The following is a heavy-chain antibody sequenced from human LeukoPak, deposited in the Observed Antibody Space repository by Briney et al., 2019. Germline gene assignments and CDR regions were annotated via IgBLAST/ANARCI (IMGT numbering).Heavy chain of an antibody. D-gene: IGHD1-14*01. Sequence: ASVKVSCKTSGYPFTTWEINWVRQAAGQGLEWMGWVHPNSGNTAYAQKFQGRVTMTKDTSISTAYMELSGLRFDDTAVYFCARGPRNDPWGQGTLVTVSS. CDR1: GYPFTTWE. CDR2: VHPNSGNT. V-gene: IGHV1-8*01. J-gene: IGHJ5*02. CDR3: ARGPRNDP.